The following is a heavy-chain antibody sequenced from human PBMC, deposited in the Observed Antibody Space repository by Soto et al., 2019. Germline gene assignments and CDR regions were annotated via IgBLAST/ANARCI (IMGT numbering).Heavy chain of an antibody. CDR2: ISVSDAFI. CDR1: GFNVGAFA. D-gene: IGHD1-20*01. CDR3: TRGTVAGITGLDY. J-gene: IGHJ4*02. V-gene: IGHV3-23*01. Sequence: GGSLRLSCAASGFNVGAFAVNWVRQAPGKGLEWVSGISVSDAFIYYADSVRGRFSISRDASENILYLQMNSLRVDDTALYYCTRGTVAGITGLDYWGPGTLVTVSS.